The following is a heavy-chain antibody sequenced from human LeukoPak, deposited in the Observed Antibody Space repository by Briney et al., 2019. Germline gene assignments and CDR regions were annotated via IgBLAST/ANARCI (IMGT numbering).Heavy chain of an antibody. J-gene: IGHJ5*02. Sequence: GGSLRLSCAASGFRFSSFWMSWVRQAPGKGVDWVANINQNGGVKHYVDSVKGRFTISRDNAKNSLYLQMTSLRADDTAVYYCATSDDAAGTSWGQGTLVTVSS. D-gene: IGHD6-25*01. CDR3: ATSDDAAGTS. CDR2: INQNGGVK. CDR1: GFRFSSFW. V-gene: IGHV3-7*01.